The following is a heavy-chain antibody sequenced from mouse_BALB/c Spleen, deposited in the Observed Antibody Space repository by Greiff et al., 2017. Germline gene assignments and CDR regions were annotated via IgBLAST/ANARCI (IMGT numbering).Heavy chain of an antibody. Sequence: QVQLKQPGAELVKPGAPVKLSCKASGYTFTSYWMNWVKQRPGRGLEWIGRIDPSDSETHYNQKFKDKATLTVDKSSSTAYIQLSSLTSEDSAVYYCARSGTDAMDYWGQGTSVTVSS. CDR1: GYTFTSYW. CDR2: IDPSDSET. CDR3: ARSGTDAMDY. D-gene: IGHD4-1*01. J-gene: IGHJ4*01. V-gene: IGHV1-69*02.